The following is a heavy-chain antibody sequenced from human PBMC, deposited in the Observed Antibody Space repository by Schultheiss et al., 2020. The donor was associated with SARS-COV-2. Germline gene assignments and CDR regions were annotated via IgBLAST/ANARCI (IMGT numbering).Heavy chain of an antibody. J-gene: IGHJ4*02. CDR3: AKHREDYGDSVVDY. D-gene: IGHD4-17*01. V-gene: IGHV3-23*01. Sequence: GGSLRLSCTVSGGSISSSSYYWGWVRQAPGKGLEWVSAISGSGGRAYNADSVKGRFTISRDNPKNTLYLQMNSLRAEDTAVYYCAKHREDYGDSVVDYWGQGTLVTVSS. CDR1: GGSISSSSYY. CDR2: ISGSGGRA.